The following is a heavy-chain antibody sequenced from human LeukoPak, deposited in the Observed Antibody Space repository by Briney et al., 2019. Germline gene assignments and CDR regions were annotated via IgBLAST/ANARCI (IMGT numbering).Heavy chain of an antibody. CDR2: ISYDGSNK. V-gene: IGHV3-30-3*01. J-gene: IGHJ4*02. CDR1: GFTFSSYA. D-gene: IGHD3-3*01. Sequence: GGSLRLSCAASGFTFSSYAMHWVRQAPGKGLEWVAVISYDGSNKYYADSVKGRFTISRDNSKNTLYLQMNSLRAEDTAVYYCARDGKYYDFWSIPVWGQGTLVTVSS. CDR3: ARDGKYYDFWSIPV.